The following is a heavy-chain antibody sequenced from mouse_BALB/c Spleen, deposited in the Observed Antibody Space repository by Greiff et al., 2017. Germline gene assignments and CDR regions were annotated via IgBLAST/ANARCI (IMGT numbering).Heavy chain of an antibody. CDR2: IWSDGST. Sequence: VHLVESGPDLVAPSQSLSITCTVSGFSLTSYGVHWVRQPPGKGLEWLVVIWSDGSTTYNSALKSRLSISKDNSKSQVFLKMNSLQTDDTAMYYCARQGSSYNYAMDYWGQGTSVTVSS. CDR1: GFSLTSYG. V-gene: IGHV2-6-2*01. D-gene: IGHD1-1*01. CDR3: ARQGSSYNYAMDY. J-gene: IGHJ4*01.